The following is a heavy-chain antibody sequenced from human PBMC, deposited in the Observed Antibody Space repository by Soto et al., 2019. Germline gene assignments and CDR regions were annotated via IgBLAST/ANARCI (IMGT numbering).Heavy chain of an antibody. CDR2: ISAYNGNT. CDR3: ARVVEGYSSSWYRY. D-gene: IGHD6-13*01. V-gene: IGHV1-18*01. Sequence: GASVKVSCKASGYTFASYGISWGRQAPGQGLEWMGWISAYNGNTNYAQKLQGRVTMTTDTSTSTAYMELRSLRSDDTAVYYCARVVEGYSSSWYRYWGQGTLVTVSS. J-gene: IGHJ4*02. CDR1: GYTFASYG.